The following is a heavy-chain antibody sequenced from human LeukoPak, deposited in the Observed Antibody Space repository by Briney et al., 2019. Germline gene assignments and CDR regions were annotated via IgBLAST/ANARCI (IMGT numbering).Heavy chain of an antibody. Sequence: GSLRLSCEGSGFTFSNYWMGWARQAPGKGLQWVANIKTDGSEKYYVDSVKGRFTISRDNAKNSLYLQMNSLRAVDTAVYYCATYSSLNRREFQFWGQGTLLTVSS. D-gene: IGHD3-22*01. V-gene: IGHV3-7*01. CDR2: IKTDGSEK. CDR3: ATYSSLNRREFQF. CDR1: GFTFSNYW. J-gene: IGHJ1*01.